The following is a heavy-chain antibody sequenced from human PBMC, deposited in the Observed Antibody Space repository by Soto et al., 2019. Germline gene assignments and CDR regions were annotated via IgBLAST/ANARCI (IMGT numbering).Heavy chain of an antibody. CDR1: GGTFSSYA. D-gene: IGHD3-22*01. J-gene: IGHJ4*02. V-gene: IGHV1-69*13. CDR3: ARVSAPQNYNYYDSSGPETVGY. CDR2: IIPIFGTA. Sequence: GASVKVSCKASGGTFSSYAVSWVRQAPGQGLEWMGGIIPIFGTANYAQKFQGRVTITADESTSTAYMELSSLRSEDTAVYYCARVSAPQNYNYYDSSGPETVGYWGQRTLVTVSS.